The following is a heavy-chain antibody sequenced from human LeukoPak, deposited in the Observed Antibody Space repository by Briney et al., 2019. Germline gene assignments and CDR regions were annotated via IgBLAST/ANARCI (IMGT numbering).Heavy chain of an antibody. V-gene: IGHV3-23*01. D-gene: IGHD6-6*01. Sequence: GGSLRLSCAASGFTFSTYAMSWVRQAPGKGLEWVSGISGSDGSTYYADSVKGRFTISRDNSKNTPYVQMNSLRGEDTAVYYCAKEQQLGRPFDYWGQGTLVTVSS. CDR3: AKEQQLGRPFDY. CDR1: GFTFSTYA. J-gene: IGHJ4*02. CDR2: ISGSDGST.